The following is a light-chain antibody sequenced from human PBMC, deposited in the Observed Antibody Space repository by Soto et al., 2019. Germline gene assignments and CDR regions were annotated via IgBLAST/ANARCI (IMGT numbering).Light chain of an antibody. V-gene: IGKV1-5*01. Sequence: IQMTQSPSTLSASVGEKVTITCRASQGVGVWLAWYQQKPGKAPKLLISDASDLQRGVPSRFNGSGSGTEFTLSINSLQSDDFATYDCQQYDIYSGTFGQGTRVEIK. J-gene: IGKJ1*01. CDR3: QQYDIYSGT. CDR2: DAS. CDR1: QGVGVW.